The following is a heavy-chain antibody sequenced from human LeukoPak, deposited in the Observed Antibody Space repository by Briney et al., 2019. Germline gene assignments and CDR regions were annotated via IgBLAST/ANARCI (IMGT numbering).Heavy chain of an antibody. CDR1: GFTLSSYA. J-gene: IGHJ4*02. V-gene: IGHV3-23*01. CDR3: AKGTHRYYDILTGYYDSNYFDY. D-gene: IGHD3-9*01. Sequence: GGSLRLSCAASGFTLSSYAMSWVRQAPGKGLEWASAISGSGGSTYYADSVKGRFTISRDNSKDTLYLQMNSLRAEDTAVYYCAKGTHRYYDILTGYYDSNYFDYWGQGTLVTVSS. CDR2: ISGSGGST.